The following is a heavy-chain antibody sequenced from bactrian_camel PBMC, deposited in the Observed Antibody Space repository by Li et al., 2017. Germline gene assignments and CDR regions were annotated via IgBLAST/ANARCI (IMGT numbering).Heavy chain of an antibody. CDR1: GNTYNNYC. CDR2: IYTDGSV. V-gene: IGHV3S53*01. Sequence: QVQLVESGGGSVQSGGSLRLSCVASGNTYNNYCMGWFRQAQGQEREGVASIYTDGSVSYADSVKGRFTISRDNAKNTVYLQMNSLKSEDTALYYCATYFHLEWGQGTQVTVS. CDR3: ATYFHLE. J-gene: IGHJ4*01. D-gene: IGHD8*01.